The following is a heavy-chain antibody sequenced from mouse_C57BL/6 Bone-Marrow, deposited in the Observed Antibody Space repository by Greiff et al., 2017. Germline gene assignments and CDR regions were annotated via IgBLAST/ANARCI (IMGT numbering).Heavy chain of an antibody. J-gene: IGHJ4*01. CDR1: GYTFTSYD. Sequence: QVQLQQSGPELVKPGASVKLSCKASGYTFTSYDINWVKQRPGQGLEWIGWIYPRDGSPKYNEKIKGKATLTVDTYSSTAYMELHSLTSEDSAVYFCARFHYYGSRYAMDYWGQGTSVTVSS. CDR2: IYPRDGSP. CDR3: ARFHYYGSRYAMDY. V-gene: IGHV1-85*01. D-gene: IGHD1-1*01.